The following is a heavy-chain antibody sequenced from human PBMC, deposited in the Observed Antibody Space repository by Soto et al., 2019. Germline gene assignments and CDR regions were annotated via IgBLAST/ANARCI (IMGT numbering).Heavy chain of an antibody. CDR2: IFYAGNT. CDR3: ARQAAAPGIDLWFDP. CDR1: GGSISSSRSY. Sequence: SETLSLTCNVSGGSISSSRSYWAWFRQPPGKELEWIANIFYAGNTYYNPSLKSQVTVSVDTSKNQFSLKLDSVTAADTAVYYSARQAAAPGIDLWFDPWGQGTLVTVSS. D-gene: IGHD6-13*01. J-gene: IGHJ5*02. V-gene: IGHV4-39*01.